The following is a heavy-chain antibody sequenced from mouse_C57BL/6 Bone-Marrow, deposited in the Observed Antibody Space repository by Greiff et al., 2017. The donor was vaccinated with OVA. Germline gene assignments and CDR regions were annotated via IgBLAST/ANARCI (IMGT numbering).Heavy chain of an antibody. CDR1: GYTFTSYG. D-gene: IGHD3-2*02. Sequence: VQLQESGAELARPGASVKLSCKASGYTFTSYGISWVKQRTGQGLEWIGEIYPRSGNTYYNEKFKGKATLTADKSSSTAYMELRSLTSEDSAVYFCARRGSGYVGFAYWGQGTLVTVSA. CDR2: IYPRSGNT. CDR3: ARRGSGYVGFAY. J-gene: IGHJ3*01. V-gene: IGHV1-81*01.